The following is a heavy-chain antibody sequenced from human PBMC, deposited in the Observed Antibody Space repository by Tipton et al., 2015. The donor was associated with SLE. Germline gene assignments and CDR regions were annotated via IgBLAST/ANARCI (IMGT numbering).Heavy chain of an antibody. CDR1: GDSISSYY. Sequence: TLSLTCSVSGDSISSYYWSWIRQPPGKGLEWIGYIYYSGSTNYNPSLKSRVTISVDKSKNQFSLKLSSVTAADTAVYYCARRPIAVVLGWYFDLWGRGTLVTVSS. CDR2: IYYSGST. J-gene: IGHJ2*01. V-gene: IGHV4-59*12. D-gene: IGHD6-19*01. CDR3: ARRPIAVVLGWYFDL.